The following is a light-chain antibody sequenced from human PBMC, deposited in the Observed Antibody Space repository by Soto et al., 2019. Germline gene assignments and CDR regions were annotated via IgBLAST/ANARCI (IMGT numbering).Light chain of an antibody. J-gene: IGKJ1*01. CDR3: QQYNNYPWT. Sequence: DIQMTQSPSTLSAFVGDRVTITCRSSRSISRWLAWYQQKPGKAPKLLIYDASTLESGGPSGFSGSGSGAEFTPTISSLQPDDFGSYYCQQYNNYPWTFGQGTKVDIK. CDR1: RSISRW. V-gene: IGKV1-5*01. CDR2: DAS.